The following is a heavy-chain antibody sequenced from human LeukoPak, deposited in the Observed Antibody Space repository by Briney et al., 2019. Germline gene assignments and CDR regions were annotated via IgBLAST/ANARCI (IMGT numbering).Heavy chain of an antibody. Sequence: SETLSLTCAVSGGSISRSNWWSWVRQPPGKGLEWIGEIYHSGSTNYNPSLKSRVNISVDKSKNQFSLKLNSVTAADTAVYYCARALTTVTQYYFDYWGQGTLVTVSS. CDR3: ARALTTVTQYYFDY. CDR1: GGSISRSNW. CDR2: IYHSGST. D-gene: IGHD4-17*01. V-gene: IGHV4-4*02. J-gene: IGHJ4*02.